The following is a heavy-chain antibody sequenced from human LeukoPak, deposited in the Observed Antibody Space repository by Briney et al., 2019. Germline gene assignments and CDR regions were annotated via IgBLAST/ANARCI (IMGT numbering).Heavy chain of an antibody. CDR1: GFTLSTFW. Sequence: PGGSLRLSCAASGFTLSTFWMSWVRQASGKGLEWVAHINQDGTEEYYVDSVKGRFTISRDNANKSLYLHMNGLRAEDAAVYYCVSWGEMAAIAFNYWGQGTLVTVSS. V-gene: IGHV3-7*01. CDR2: INQDGTEE. D-gene: IGHD5-24*01. CDR3: VSWGEMAAIAFNY. J-gene: IGHJ4*02.